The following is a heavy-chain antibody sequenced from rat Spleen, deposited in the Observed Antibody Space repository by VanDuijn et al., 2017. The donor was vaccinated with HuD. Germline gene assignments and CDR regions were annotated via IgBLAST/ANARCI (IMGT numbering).Heavy chain of an antibody. Sequence: EVQLVESGGGLVQPGRSLKLSCAASGFTFSNYGMHWIRQAPGKGLEWVATISSDGSTTYYRDSVKGRFTISRDNAKNTLYLQMDSLRSEDTATYYSARMIYYYVSGGWYFDFWGPGTMVTVSS. V-gene: IGHV5-19*01. D-gene: IGHD1-12*01. CDR1: GFTFSNYG. CDR3: ARMIYYYVSGGWYFDF. J-gene: IGHJ1*01. CDR2: ISSDGSTT.